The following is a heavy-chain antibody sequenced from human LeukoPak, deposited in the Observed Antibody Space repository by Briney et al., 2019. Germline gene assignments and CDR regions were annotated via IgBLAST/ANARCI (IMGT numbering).Heavy chain of an antibody. V-gene: IGHV3-33*06. D-gene: IGHD2-15*01. Sequence: GGSLRLSCAASGSTFSSYGMQWVRQAPGKGLEWVAVIWYDGSNKYYADSVKGRFTISRDNSKNTLYLQMNSLRAEDTAVYYCAKDRGYCSGGSCYFGYYFDYWGQGTLVTVSS. CDR1: GSTFSSYG. CDR2: IWYDGSNK. J-gene: IGHJ4*02. CDR3: AKDRGYCSGGSCYFGYYFDY.